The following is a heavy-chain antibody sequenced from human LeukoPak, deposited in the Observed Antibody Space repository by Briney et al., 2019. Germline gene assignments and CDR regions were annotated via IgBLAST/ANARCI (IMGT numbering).Heavy chain of an antibody. Sequence: GASVKVSCKASGGTFISYAISWVRQAPGQGLEWMGGIIPIFGTANYAQKFQGRVTITADESTSTAYMELSSLRSEDTAVYYCAREYSGYDYSAFDYWGQGTLVTVSS. V-gene: IGHV1-69*13. D-gene: IGHD5-12*01. CDR3: AREYSGYDYSAFDY. CDR1: GGTFISYA. J-gene: IGHJ4*02. CDR2: IIPIFGTA.